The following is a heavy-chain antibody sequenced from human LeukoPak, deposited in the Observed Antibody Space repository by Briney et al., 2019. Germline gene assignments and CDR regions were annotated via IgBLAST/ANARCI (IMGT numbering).Heavy chain of an antibody. V-gene: IGHV3-21*06. Sequence: GGSLRLSCAASGFTFITYEMNWVRQAPGKGLEWVSSIGTDGYSYSAVSVKGRFTISRDDAKSTLYLQMDSLTVEDTALYYCARGTIGGNPASAYWGQGTLVTVSS. CDR3: ARGTIGGNPASAY. J-gene: IGHJ4*02. D-gene: IGHD4-23*01. CDR1: GFTFITYE. CDR2: IGTDGYS.